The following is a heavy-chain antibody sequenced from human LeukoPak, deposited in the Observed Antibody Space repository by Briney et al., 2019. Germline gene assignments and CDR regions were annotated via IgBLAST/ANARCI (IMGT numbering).Heavy chain of an antibody. Sequence: SQTLSLTCAVSGGSISSGGYSWSWLRQPPGKGLEWIGYIYHSGSTYYNPSLKSRVTISVDRPKNQFSLKLSSVTAADTAVYYCARGTAAFQHWGQGTLVTVSS. CDR3: ARGTAAFQH. D-gene: IGHD4-17*01. V-gene: IGHV4-30-2*01. J-gene: IGHJ1*01. CDR1: GGSISSGGYS. CDR2: IYHSGST.